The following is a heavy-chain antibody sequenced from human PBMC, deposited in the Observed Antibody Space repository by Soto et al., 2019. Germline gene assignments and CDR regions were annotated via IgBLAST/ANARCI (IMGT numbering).Heavy chain of an antibody. D-gene: IGHD1-1*01. CDR3: AREPATAKPEGVDY. CDR2: INPNSGGT. Sequence: ASLTVSWKSSGYAFSGYYMHWVRQATGQGLEWMGWINPNSGGTKYAPKFQGGVTMTRDTSITTAYMELSRLRSGDTAVYYCAREPATAKPEGVDYWGQGTLVTVSS. V-gene: IGHV1-2*02. J-gene: IGHJ4*02. CDR1: GYAFSGYY.